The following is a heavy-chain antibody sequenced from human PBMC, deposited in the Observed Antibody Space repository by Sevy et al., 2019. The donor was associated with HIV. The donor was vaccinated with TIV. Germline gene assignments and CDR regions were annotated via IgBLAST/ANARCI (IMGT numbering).Heavy chain of an antibody. CDR2: ISGSGGDT. D-gene: IGHD3-10*01. J-gene: IGHJ4*02. Sequence: GGSLRLSCAASGFTVSSNYMSWVRQAPGKGLEWVSVISGSGGDTYYADSVKGRFTISRDNSNNTLYLQMNSLRAEDTAVYYCAKDRVSGTYYTGDFDYWGQGTLVTVSS. CDR1: GFTVSSNY. CDR3: AKDRVSGTYYTGDFDY. V-gene: IGHV3-23*01.